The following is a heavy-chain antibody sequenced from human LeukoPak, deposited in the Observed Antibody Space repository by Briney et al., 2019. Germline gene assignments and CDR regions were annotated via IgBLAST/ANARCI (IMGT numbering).Heavy chain of an antibody. D-gene: IGHD3-10*02. Sequence: PGGSLRLSCAASGFTLSSYWMHWVRQVPGKGLVWVARLNGDVSDPTYADSVKGRFTISGDNAKNTLYLQMNSLRAEDTAVYYCAELGITMIGGVWGKGTRSPSPQ. J-gene: IGHJ6*04. V-gene: IGHV3-74*01. CDR1: GFTLSSYW. CDR2: LNGDVSDP. CDR3: AELGITMIGGV.